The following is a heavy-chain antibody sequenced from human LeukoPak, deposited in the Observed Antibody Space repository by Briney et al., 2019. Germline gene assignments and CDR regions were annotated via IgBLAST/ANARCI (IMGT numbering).Heavy chain of an antibody. V-gene: IGHV4-34*01. CDR2: INHSGST. CDR1: GGSFSGYY. Sequence: SETLSLTCAVYGGSFSGYYWSWIRQPPRKGREWIGEINHSGSTNYNPSLQSRVTISVDTSKNQSSLKLRSLTAADTAVYYCARRATITFGGVIAYFDYWGQGTLVTVSS. D-gene: IGHD3-16*02. CDR3: ARRATITFGGVIAYFDY. J-gene: IGHJ4*02.